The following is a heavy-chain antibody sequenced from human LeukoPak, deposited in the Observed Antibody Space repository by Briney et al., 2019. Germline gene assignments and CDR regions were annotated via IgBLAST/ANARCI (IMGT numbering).Heavy chain of an antibody. CDR3: ARSISSSSSFDY. CDR1: GFTFGGYA. Sequence: GGSLRLSCATSGFTFGGYAMNWVRQAPGKGLEWVSGLSYSGASTYYGDSVQGRFTISRDNAENTLYLQMNSLRAEDTAVYYCARSISSSSSFDYWGQGTLVTVSS. D-gene: IGHD6-6*01. CDR2: LSYSGAST. V-gene: IGHV3-23*01. J-gene: IGHJ4*02.